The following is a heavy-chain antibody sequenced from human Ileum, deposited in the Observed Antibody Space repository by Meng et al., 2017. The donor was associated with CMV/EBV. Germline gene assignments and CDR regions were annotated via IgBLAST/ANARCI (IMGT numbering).Heavy chain of an antibody. CDR3: ARDRLRSYFDY. V-gene: IGHV3-23*01. CDR1: GFTFSSYH. J-gene: IGHJ4*02. CDR2: VADGGYNT. Sequence: EVKLLESGGNLVHTGGSLRLSCAASGFTFSSYHMHWVRQVPGKGLEWVSTVADGGYNTYYADSVKGRFTVSRDNHKDTVFLQMDSLRAEDTAVYYCARDRLRSYFDYWGQGTLVTVSS.